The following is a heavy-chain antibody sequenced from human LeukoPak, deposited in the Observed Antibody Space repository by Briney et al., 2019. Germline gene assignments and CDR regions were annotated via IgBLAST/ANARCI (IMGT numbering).Heavy chain of an antibody. V-gene: IGHV5-51*01. CDR2: LYPGDSDT. D-gene: IGHD3-9*01. CDR3: ARSDYDILTGYPVDPFDY. J-gene: IGHJ4*02. CDR1: GYSFTSYW. Sequence: GESLKISCKGSGYSFTSYWIGWVRQMPGKGLEWMGILYPGDSDTRYSPSFQGQVTISADKSISTASLQWSSLKASDTAMYYCARSDYDILTGYPVDPFDYWGQGTLVTVSS.